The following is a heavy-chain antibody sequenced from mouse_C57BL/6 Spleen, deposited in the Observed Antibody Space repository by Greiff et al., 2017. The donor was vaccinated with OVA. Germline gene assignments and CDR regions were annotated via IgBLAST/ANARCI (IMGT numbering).Heavy chain of an antibody. CDR3: ARGLTTVVSPFAY. D-gene: IGHD1-1*01. CDR1: GYSFTGYF. V-gene: IGHV1-20*01. J-gene: IGHJ3*01. Sequence: VQLQQSGPELVKPGDSVKISCKASGYSFTGYFMNWVMQSHGKSLEWIGRINPYNGDTFYNQKFKGKATLTVDKSSSTAHMELRSLTSEDSAVYYCARGLTTVVSPFAYWGQGTLVTVSA. CDR2: INPYNGDT.